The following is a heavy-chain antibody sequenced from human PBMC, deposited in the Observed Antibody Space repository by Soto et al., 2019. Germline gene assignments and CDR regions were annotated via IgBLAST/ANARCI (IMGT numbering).Heavy chain of an antibody. CDR1: GYSFTIYW. V-gene: IGHV5-51*01. D-gene: IGHD3-22*01. CDR3: ARHGPRVYYDNSDYYYYGMDV. Sequence: PGESLKISCKGSGYSFTIYWIGWVRQMPGKGLEWTGIIYPGDSDTIYSPSFQGQVTISADKSISTAYLQWSSLKASDTAMYYCARHGPRVYYDNSDYYYYGMDVWGQGTTVTVSS. J-gene: IGHJ6*02. CDR2: IYPGDSDT.